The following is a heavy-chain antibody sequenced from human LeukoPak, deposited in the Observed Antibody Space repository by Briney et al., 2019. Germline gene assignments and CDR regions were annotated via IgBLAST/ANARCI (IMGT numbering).Heavy chain of an antibody. CDR2: ISYDGSNK. V-gene: IGHV3-30*18. CDR3: AKERYYYGSGATNDAFDI. Sequence: GGSLRLSCAASGFTFSSYSMNWVRQAPGKGLEWVAVISYDGSNKYYADSVKGRFTISRDNSKNTLYLQMNSLRAEDTAVYYCAKERYYYGSGATNDAFDIWGQGTMVTVSS. D-gene: IGHD3-10*01. CDR1: GFTFSSYS. J-gene: IGHJ3*02.